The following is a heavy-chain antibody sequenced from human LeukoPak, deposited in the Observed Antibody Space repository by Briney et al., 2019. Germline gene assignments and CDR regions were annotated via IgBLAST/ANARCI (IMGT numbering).Heavy chain of an antibody. J-gene: IGHJ4*02. CDR2: ISDSGGST. Sequence: GGSVRLSCAASGFTFSSYAMSWVRQARGKGLEWVSSISDSGGSTHYEDSVKGRFTISRDNSKNTLYLQMNSLRAEDTAPYYCAKGMFYYGSGSSDYWGQGTLVTVSS. D-gene: IGHD3-10*01. CDR1: GFTFSSYA. CDR3: AKGMFYYGSGSSDY. V-gene: IGHV3-23*01.